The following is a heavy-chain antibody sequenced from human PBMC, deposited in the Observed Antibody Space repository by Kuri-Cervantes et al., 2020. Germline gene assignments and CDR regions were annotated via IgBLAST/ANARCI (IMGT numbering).Heavy chain of an antibody. Sequence: SQTFSLTCAVYGGSFSGYYWSWIRQPPGKGLEWIGSIYYSGSTYYNPSLKSRVTISVDTSKNQFSLKLSSVTAADTAVYYCASTNIVGGDYWGQGTLVTVSS. CDR2: IYYSGST. CDR3: ASTNIVGGDY. J-gene: IGHJ4*02. V-gene: IGHV4-34*01. D-gene: IGHD1-26*01. CDR1: GGSFSGYY.